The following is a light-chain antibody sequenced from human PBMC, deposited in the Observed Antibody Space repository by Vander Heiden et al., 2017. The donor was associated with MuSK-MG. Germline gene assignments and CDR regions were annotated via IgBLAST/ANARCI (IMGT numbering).Light chain of an antibody. Sequence: IQMTQSPSSPSASVGDRVTLTCQASQSISSYLNWYQQKPGKAPKLLIYAASRWQSGVPLRLSGSGYGTDFTLTSSGLQREGFATYYSQQCYSTITFGQGTRLEIK. J-gene: IGKJ5*01. V-gene: IGKV1-39*01. CDR3: QQCYSTIT. CDR1: QSISSY. CDR2: AAS.